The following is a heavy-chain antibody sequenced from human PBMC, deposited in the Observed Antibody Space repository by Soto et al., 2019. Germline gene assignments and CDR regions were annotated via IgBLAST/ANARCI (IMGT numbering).Heavy chain of an antibody. CDR3: AKDLEGQWLDNG. D-gene: IGHD6-19*01. Sequence: GGSLRLSCAASGFTFSNYAMSWVRQAPGKGLEWVSTISGTGGTTFYADSVTGRFTISRDNSKNTLYLQMNSLRAEDTAVYYCAKDLEGQWLDNGWGQGTLVTVSS. CDR2: ISGTGGTT. J-gene: IGHJ4*02. V-gene: IGHV3-23*01. CDR1: GFTFSNYA.